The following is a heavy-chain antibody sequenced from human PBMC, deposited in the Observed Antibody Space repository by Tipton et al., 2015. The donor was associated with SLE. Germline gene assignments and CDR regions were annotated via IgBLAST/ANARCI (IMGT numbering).Heavy chain of an antibody. J-gene: IGHJ1*01. CDR3: ASQGYCSSTSCPIGYFQH. D-gene: IGHD2-2*01. CDR1: GYTFTSYG. Sequence: QLVQSGAEVTEPGASVKVSCKASGYTFTSYGISWVRQAPGQGPEWMGWISAYNGNTNYAQKLQGRATMTTDTSTSTAYMELRSLRSDDTAVYYCASQGYCSSTSCPIGYFQHWGQGTLVTVSS. CDR2: ISAYNGNT. V-gene: IGHV1-18*01.